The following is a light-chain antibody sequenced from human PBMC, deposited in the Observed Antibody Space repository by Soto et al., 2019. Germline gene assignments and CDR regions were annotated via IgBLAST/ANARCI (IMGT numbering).Light chain of an antibody. CDR3: QQSYSTPRT. CDR1: QSISNS. J-gene: IGKJ4*01. CDR2: AAS. Sequence: DIQMTQSPSSLSASVGDRVTITCRASQSISNSLNCYQQKPGKAPKLLIYAASSLQSGVPSRFSGSGSGTDFTLTISSLQPEDFATYYCQQSYSTPRTFGGGTKVEIK. V-gene: IGKV1-39*01.